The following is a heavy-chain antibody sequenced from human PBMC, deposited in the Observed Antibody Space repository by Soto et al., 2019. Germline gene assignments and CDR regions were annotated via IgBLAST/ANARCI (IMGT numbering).Heavy chain of an antibody. J-gene: IGHJ3*02. Sequence: GSLRLSCAASGFTFSNYEMNWVRQAPGKGLEWVSYISSSGSTIYYADSVRGRFTISRDSAKNSVYLQMNSLRAEDTAVYYCARDRDYFSNYYGTDAFEIWGQGTMVTV. CDR3: ARDRDYFSNYYGTDAFEI. CDR2: ISSSGSTI. V-gene: IGHV3-48*03. D-gene: IGHD4-4*01. CDR1: GFTFSNYE.